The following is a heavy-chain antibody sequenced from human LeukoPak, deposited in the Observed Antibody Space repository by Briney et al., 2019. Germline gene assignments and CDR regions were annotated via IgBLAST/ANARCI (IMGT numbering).Heavy chain of an antibody. CDR3: GGVYYYDSSGYPAPFDY. V-gene: IGHV3-21*01. CDR1: GFTFSSYS. D-gene: IGHD3-22*01. Sequence: GGSLILSCAASGFTFSSYSMNWVRQAPGKGLEWVSCISSSSSYIYYADSVKGRFTISRDNAKNSLYLQMNSLRAEDTAVYYCGGVYYYDSSGYPAPFDYWGQGTLVTVSS. J-gene: IGHJ4*02. CDR2: ISSSSSYI.